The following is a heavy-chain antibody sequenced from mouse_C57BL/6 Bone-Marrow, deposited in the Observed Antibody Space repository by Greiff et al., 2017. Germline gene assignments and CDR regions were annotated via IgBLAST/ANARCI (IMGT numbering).Heavy chain of an antibody. CDR2: IYPGDGDT. D-gene: IGHD2-3*01. V-gene: IGHV1-80*01. CDR1: GYAFSSYW. CDR3: ARGDYDGYYVFAY. Sequence: QVQLQQSGAELVKPGASVKISCKASGYAFSSYWMNWVKQRPGKGLEWIGQIYPGDGDTNYNGKFKGKATLTADKSSSTAYMQRSSLTSEDSAVYFCARGDYDGYYVFAYWGQGTLVTVSA. J-gene: IGHJ3*01.